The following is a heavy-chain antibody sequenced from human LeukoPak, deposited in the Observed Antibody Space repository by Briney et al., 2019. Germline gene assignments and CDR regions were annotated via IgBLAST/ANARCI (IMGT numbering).Heavy chain of an antibody. V-gene: IGHV1-18*01. J-gene: IGHJ4*02. Sequence: ASVNVSFKASGYTFTSYGISWVRQAPGQGLEWMGWISAYNGNTNYAQKLQGRVTMTTDTSTSTAYMELRSLRSDDTAVYYCARVTVAARRFDYWGQGTLVTVSS. CDR2: ISAYNGNT. CDR1: GYTFTSYG. D-gene: IGHD6-6*01. CDR3: ARVTVAARRFDY.